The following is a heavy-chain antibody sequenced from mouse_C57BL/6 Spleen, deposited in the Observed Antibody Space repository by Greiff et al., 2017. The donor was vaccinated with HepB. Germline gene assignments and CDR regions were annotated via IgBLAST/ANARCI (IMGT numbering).Heavy chain of an antibody. CDR1: GYTFTDYE. CDR3: DSNLAWFAY. Sequence: QVQLKESGAELVRPGASVTLSCKASGYTFTDYEMHWVKQTPVHGLEWIGAIDPETGGTAYNQKFKGKAILTADKSSSTAYMELRSLTSEDSAVYYCDSNLAWFAYWGQGTLVTVSA. V-gene: IGHV1-15*01. D-gene: IGHD2-5*01. J-gene: IGHJ3*01. CDR2: IDPETGGT.